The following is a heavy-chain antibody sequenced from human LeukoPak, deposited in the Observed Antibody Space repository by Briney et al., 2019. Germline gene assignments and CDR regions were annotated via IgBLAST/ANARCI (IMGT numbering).Heavy chain of an antibody. CDR3: ARGRTYSYGSPYFDL. CDR2: ISGSGGST. V-gene: IGHV3-23*01. J-gene: IGHJ2*01. CDR1: GFTFSSYG. Sequence: TGGSLRLSCAASGFTFSSYGMSWVRQAPGKGLEWVSAISGSGGSTYYADSVKGRFTISRDNSKNTLYLQMNSLRAEDTAVYYCARGRTYSYGSPYFDLWGRGTLVTVSS. D-gene: IGHD5-18*01.